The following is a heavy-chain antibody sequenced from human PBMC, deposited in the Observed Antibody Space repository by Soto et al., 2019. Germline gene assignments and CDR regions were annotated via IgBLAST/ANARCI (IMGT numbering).Heavy chain of an antibody. D-gene: IGHD6-13*01. J-gene: IGHJ4*02. CDR3: VRAKSSSGWYYFGY. CDR2: TRNKANGYTT. CDR1: GFTFSDLY. V-gene: IGHV3-72*01. Sequence: PGGALRLSCAASGFTFSDLYMEWVRQAPGEGLEWVDRTRNKANGYTTEYAASVKGRFTISRDDSKHSLYLQMNSLKTEDTAVYYCVRAKSSSGWYYFGYWGQGTLVTVSS.